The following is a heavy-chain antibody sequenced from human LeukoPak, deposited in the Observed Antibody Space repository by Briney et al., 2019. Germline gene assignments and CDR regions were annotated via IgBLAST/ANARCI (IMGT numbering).Heavy chain of an antibody. CDR3: ASQYGYYYYIDV. Sequence: SETLSLTCTVSGSSISSGYYWGWIRQPPGQGLQWIGSIYQSGSTYYNPSLKSRVTISVDTSKNQFSLKLSSVTAADTAVYYCASQYGYYYYIDVWGKGTTVTVSS. D-gene: IGHD2/OR15-2a*01. V-gene: IGHV4-38-2*02. CDR1: GSSISSGYY. J-gene: IGHJ6*03. CDR2: IYQSGST.